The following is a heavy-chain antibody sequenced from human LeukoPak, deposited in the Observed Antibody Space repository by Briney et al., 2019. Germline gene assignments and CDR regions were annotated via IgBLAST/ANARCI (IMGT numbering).Heavy chain of an antibody. CDR3: ATEVPDDGYFDY. V-gene: IGHV1-24*01. CDR2: FDPEDGET. CDR1: GYTLTELS. Sequence: GASVKVSCKVSGYTLTELSMHWVRQAPGKGLEWMGGFDPEDGETLYAQKFQGRVTMTEDTSTDTAYMELSSLRSEDTAVYYCATEVPDDGYFDYWGQGTLVTVSS. D-gene: IGHD3-16*01. J-gene: IGHJ4*02.